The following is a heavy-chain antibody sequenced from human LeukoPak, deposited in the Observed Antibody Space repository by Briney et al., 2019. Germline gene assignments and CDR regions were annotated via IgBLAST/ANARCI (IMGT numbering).Heavy chain of an antibody. V-gene: IGHV1-2*02. D-gene: IGHD6-13*01. CDR1: GFTFSSYW. J-gene: IGHJ6*03. Sequence: GGSLRLSCAASGFTFSSYWMHWVRQAPGQGLEWMGWINPNSGGTNYAQKFQGRVTMTRDTSISTAYMELSRLRSDDTAVYYCARGPGYSSSWYAHYYYYYMDVWGKGTTVTISS. CDR2: INPNSGGT. CDR3: ARGPGYSSSWYAHYYYYYMDV.